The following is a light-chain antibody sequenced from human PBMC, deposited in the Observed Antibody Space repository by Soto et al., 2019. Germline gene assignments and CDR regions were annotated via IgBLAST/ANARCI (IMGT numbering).Light chain of an antibody. Sequence: EIVMTQSRATLSVSPGERATLSCRASQSVSSNLAWYQQKPGQPPRLLLYDASTRATGIPDRFSGSGSGTDFTLTISRLEPEDFAVYYCQQYGSSPWTFGQGTKVDIK. J-gene: IGKJ1*01. CDR2: DAS. CDR3: QQYGSSPWT. V-gene: IGKV3-20*01. CDR1: QSVSSN.